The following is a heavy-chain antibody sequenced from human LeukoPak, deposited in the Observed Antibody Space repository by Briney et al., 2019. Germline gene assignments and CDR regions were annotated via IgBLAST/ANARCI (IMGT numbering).Heavy chain of an antibody. D-gene: IGHD5-24*01. J-gene: IGHJ4*02. CDR1: GGSISSYY. CDR3: ARVTEGDGIFDY. V-gene: IGHV4-59*01. Sequence: SETLSLTCTVSGGSISSYYWSWIRQPPGKGLEWIGYIYYSGSTNYNPSLKSRVTISVDTSKNQFSLKLSSVTAADTAVYYCARVTEGDGIFDYWGQGTLVTVPS. CDR2: IYYSGST.